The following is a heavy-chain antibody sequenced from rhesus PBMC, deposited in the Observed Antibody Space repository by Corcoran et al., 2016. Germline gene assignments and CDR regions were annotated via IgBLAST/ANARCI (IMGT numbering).Heavy chain of an antibody. J-gene: IGHJ4*01. CDR3: AKGGIAAAGSYFDY. V-gene: IGHV5-20*01. D-gene: IGHD6-25*01. CDR2: IDPSDSDN. CDR1: GYSFTSYW. Sequence: EVQLVQSGAEVKRPGESLKISCKTSGYSFTSYWISWVRQMPGKGLQWMGAIDPSDSDNRYHPSFQGQVTIAADKSISTAYRQWSRLKASDTATYYCAKGGIAAAGSYFDYWGQGVLVTVSS.